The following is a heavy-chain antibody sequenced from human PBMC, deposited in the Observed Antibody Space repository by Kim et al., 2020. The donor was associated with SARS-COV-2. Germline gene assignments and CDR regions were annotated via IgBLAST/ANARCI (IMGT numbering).Heavy chain of an antibody. J-gene: IGHJ4*02. CDR2: FDPEDGET. Sequence: ASVKVSCKVSGYTLTELSMHWVRQAPGKGLEWMGGFDPEDGETIYAQKFQGRVTMTEDTSTDTAYMELSSLRSEDTAVYYCATPPQVGYQLLYYYRGQGTLVTVSS. CDR1: GYTLTELS. D-gene: IGHD2-2*02. CDR3: ATPPQVGYQLLYYY. V-gene: IGHV1-24*01.